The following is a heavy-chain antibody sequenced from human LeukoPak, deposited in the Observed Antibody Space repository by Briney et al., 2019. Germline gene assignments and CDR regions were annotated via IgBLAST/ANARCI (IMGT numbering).Heavy chain of an antibody. CDR3: ARSRSGYSYDHAAFEI. CDR1: GGSISSGGYS. V-gene: IGHV4-30-2*02. J-gene: IGHJ3*02. Sequence: KPSQTLSLTCAVSGGSISSGGYSWSWIRQPPGKGLEWIGYIYHSGSTTYNPSLRSRVTISVDTSRNQFSLKLSSVTAADTAVYYCARSRSGYSYDHAAFEIWGQGTMVTVSS. D-gene: IGHD5-18*01. CDR2: IYHSGST.